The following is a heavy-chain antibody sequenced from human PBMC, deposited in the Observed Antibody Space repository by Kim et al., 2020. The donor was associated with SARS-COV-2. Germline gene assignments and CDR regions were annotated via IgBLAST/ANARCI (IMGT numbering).Heavy chain of an antibody. J-gene: IGHJ4*02. CDR3: ARGAGSSWPYGY. V-gene: IGHV1-18*01. Sequence: YAQKLQGRVTMNTDTSTSTAYRELRSLRSDDTAVYYCARGAGSSWPYGYWGQGTLVTVSS. D-gene: IGHD6-13*01.